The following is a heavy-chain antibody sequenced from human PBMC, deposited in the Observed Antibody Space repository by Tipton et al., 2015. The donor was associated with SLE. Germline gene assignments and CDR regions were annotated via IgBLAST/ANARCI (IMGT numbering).Heavy chain of an antibody. CDR2: ISSSSSYI. CDR3: ARPIGASGNDAFDI. CDR1: GFTFSNAW. Sequence: GSLRLSCAASGFTFSNAWMSWVRQAPGKGLEWVSSISSSSSYIYYADSVKGRFTISRDNAKNSLYLQMNSLRAEDTAVYYCARPIGASGNDAFDIWGQGTMVTVSS. D-gene: IGHD4-23*01. V-gene: IGHV3-21*03. J-gene: IGHJ3*02.